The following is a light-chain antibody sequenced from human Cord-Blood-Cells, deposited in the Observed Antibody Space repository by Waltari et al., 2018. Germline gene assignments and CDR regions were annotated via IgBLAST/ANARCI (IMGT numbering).Light chain of an antibody. J-gene: IGLJ3*02. V-gene: IGLV2-23*01. CDR2: EGS. Sequence: QSALPQPASVSGSRGQSITISCTGTSSDVGSYNLLSWYQQHPGKATKLMIYEGSKRPSGVSNRFSGSKSGNTASLTISGLQAEDEADYYCCSYACSSTWVFGGGTKLTVL. CDR3: CSYACSSTWV. CDR1: SSDVGSYNL.